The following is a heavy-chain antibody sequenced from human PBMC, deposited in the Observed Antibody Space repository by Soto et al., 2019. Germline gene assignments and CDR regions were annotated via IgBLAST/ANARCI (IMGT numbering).Heavy chain of an antibody. Sequence: QVQLVESGGGVVQPGGSLRLSCAASEFTFSNYAMHWVRQPPGKGLQWLAVISYDGNNKYYADSVEGRFTISRDNSKNTVDIHMNSLRLEDTAVYYCARGPSYSDSYFDYWGQGTLVTVSS. CDR2: ISYDGNNK. V-gene: IGHV3-30*03. CDR1: EFTFSNYA. D-gene: IGHD4-17*01. J-gene: IGHJ4*02. CDR3: ARGPSYSDSYFDY.